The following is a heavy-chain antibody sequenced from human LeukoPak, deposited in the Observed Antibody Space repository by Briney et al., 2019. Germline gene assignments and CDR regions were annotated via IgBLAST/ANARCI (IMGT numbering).Heavy chain of an antibody. CDR3: AREEGYFCSGGSCYSYYMDV. Sequence: SETLSLTCTVSGGSISSYYWSWIRQPAGKGLEWIGRIYTSGSTNYNPSLKSRVTMSVDTSKNQFSQKLSSVTAADTAVYYCAREEGYFCSGGSCYSYYMDVWGKGTTVTISS. D-gene: IGHD2-15*01. V-gene: IGHV4-4*07. CDR1: GGSISSYY. J-gene: IGHJ6*03. CDR2: IYTSGST.